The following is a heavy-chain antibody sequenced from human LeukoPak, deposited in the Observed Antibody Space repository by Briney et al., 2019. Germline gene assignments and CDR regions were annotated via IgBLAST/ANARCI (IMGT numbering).Heavy chain of an antibody. Sequence: GGSLRLSCAASGFTFSSYDMHWVRQATGKGLEWVSAIGTAGDTYYPGSVKGRFTISRENAKNSLYLQMNSLRAGDTAVYYCARADGDYGFDYRGQGTLVTVSS. J-gene: IGHJ4*02. CDR2: IGTAGDT. CDR1: GFTFSSYD. CDR3: ARADGDYGFDY. V-gene: IGHV3-13*01. D-gene: IGHD4-17*01.